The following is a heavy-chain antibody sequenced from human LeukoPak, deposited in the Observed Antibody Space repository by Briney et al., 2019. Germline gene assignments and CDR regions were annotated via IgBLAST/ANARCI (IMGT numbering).Heavy chain of an antibody. J-gene: IGHJ4*02. D-gene: IGHD6-13*01. V-gene: IGHV3-23*01. Sequence: GGSLRLSCAASEVTFSSYAMSSVRQAPGKGLEWVSVISSSAGSTYYADSVQGRFTLSRDNSINTLYLQMNSLRAEDTAVYYCAKAKGGSWYDFDCWGQGTLVTVSS. CDR1: EVTFSSYA. CDR2: ISSSAGST. CDR3: AKAKGGSWYDFDC.